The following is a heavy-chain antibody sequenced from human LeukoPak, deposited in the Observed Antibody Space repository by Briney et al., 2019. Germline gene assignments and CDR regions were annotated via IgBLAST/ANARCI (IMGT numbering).Heavy chain of an antibody. J-gene: IGHJ6*03. CDR2: MNPNSGNT. CDR3: ARALSWTTESYYYMDV. Sequence: ASVTVSCKASGYTFTNYDMNWVRQATGQGLEWMGWMNPNSGNTGYAQKFQGRVTMTKNTSITTAYMELSSLRSEDTAVYYCARALSWTTESYYYMDVWGKGTTDSVSS. V-gene: IGHV1-8*01. D-gene: IGHD3/OR15-3a*01. CDR1: GYTFTNYD.